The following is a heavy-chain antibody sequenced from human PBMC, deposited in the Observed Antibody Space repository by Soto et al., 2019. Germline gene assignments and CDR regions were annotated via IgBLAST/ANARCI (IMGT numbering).Heavy chain of an antibody. D-gene: IGHD6-6*01. Sequence: SETLSLTCTVSGGSISSYYWSWIRQPPGKGLEWIGYIYYSGSTNYNPSLKSRVTISVDTSKNQFSLKLSSVTAADTAVYYCARVLAARTENGVDYWGQGTLVTVSS. CDR3: ARVLAARTENGVDY. CDR1: GGSISSYY. V-gene: IGHV4-59*01. CDR2: IYYSGST. J-gene: IGHJ4*02.